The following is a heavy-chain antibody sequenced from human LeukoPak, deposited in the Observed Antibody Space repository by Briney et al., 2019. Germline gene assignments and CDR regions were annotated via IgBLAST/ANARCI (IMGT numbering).Heavy chain of an antibody. J-gene: IGHJ2*01. CDR2: IYSGGST. D-gene: IGHD4-23*01. CDR3: ARDQLLWYFDL. V-gene: IGHV3-66*01. Sequence: PGGSVRLSRAASGFTVSRNYMRWLRQAPAKGLEGVSVIYSGGSTYYADSVKGRFTISRDNSKNTLYLQRNSLRAEDTAVYYCARDQLLWYFDLWGRGTLVTVSS. CDR1: GFTVSRNY.